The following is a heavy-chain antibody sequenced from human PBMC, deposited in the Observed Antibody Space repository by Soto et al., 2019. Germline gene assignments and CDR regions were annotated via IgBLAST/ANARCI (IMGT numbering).Heavy chain of an antibody. V-gene: IGHV4-30-4*01. J-gene: IGHJ5*02. CDR2: IHNSGIT. CDR3: ARGVTVFGLVSRFWFDP. Sequence: SVTLSLTCTVSGGSIGSGDYSWSWVRQSPWKGLEWIGHIHNSGITYYNPSLKSRVVISIDTSRNQFSPRLNSLTAADRAVYFCARGVTVFGLVSRFWFDPWGQGTVVTVSS. D-gene: IGHD3-3*01. CDR1: GGSIGSGDYS.